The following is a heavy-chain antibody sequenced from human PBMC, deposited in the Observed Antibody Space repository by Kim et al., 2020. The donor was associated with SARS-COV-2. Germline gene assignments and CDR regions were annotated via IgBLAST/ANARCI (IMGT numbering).Heavy chain of an antibody. CDR3: ARDRYWDTGNWFDP. CDR2: IIPIFGTA. D-gene: IGHD1-26*01. Sequence: SVKVSCKASGGTFSSYAISWVRQAPGQGLEWMGGIIPIFGTANYAQKFQGRVTITADESTSTAYMELSSLRSEDTAVYYCARDRYWDTGNWFDPWGQGTLVTVSS. CDR1: GGTFSSYA. J-gene: IGHJ5*02. V-gene: IGHV1-69*13.